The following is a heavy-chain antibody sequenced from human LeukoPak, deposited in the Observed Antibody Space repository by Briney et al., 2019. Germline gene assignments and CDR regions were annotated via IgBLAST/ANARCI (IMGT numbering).Heavy chain of an antibody. CDR1: GYTFTSYG. V-gene: IGHV1-18*01. CDR2: ISAYNGNT. Sequence: ASVKVSCKASGYTFTSYGISWVRQAPGQGLEGMGWISAYNGNTNYAQKLQGRVTMTTDTSTSTAYMELRSLRSDDTAVYYCARDADDYGDYPPCFGYWGQGTLVTVSS. D-gene: IGHD4-17*01. J-gene: IGHJ4*02. CDR3: ARDADDYGDYPPCFGY.